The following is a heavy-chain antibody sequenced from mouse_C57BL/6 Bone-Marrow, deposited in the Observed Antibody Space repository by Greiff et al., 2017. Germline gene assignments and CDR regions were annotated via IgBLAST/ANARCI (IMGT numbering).Heavy chain of an antibody. D-gene: IGHD1-1*01. CDR1: GFNIKDYY. CDR2: IDPEDGDT. CDR3: TTPYGSSYWYFDV. V-gene: IGHV14-1*01. Sequence: EVKLMESGAELVRPGASVKLSCTASGFNIKDYYMHWVKQRPEQGLEWIGRIDPEDGDTEYAPKFQGKATMTADTSSNTAYLQLSSLTSEDTAVYYCTTPYGSSYWYFDVWGTGTTVTVSS. J-gene: IGHJ1*03.